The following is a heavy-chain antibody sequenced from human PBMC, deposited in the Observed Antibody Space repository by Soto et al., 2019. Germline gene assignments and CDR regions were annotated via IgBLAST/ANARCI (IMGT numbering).Heavy chain of an antibody. V-gene: IGHV1-18*01. CDR2: ISFYNGHT. Sequence: QVQLVQSGGEVKXPGASVKVSCKASGDTVTKYSISWVRQAPGQGLEWLGWISFYNGHTNYALKFQDRITFTTDTSTSTASMELRSLTSDDTAVYYCASATSIAVAGKETWGQGTLVTVSS. D-gene: IGHD6-19*01. CDR1: GDTVTKYS. CDR3: ASATSIAVAGKET. J-gene: IGHJ4*02.